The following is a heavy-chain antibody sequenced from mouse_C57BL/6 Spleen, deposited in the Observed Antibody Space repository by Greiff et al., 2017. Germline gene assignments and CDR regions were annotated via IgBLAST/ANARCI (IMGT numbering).Heavy chain of an antibody. CDR1: GYTFTSYG. V-gene: IGHV1-81*01. D-gene: IGHD3-2*02. CDR2: IYTRSGNN. Sequence: QVQLLQSGAELARPGASVKLSCKASGYTFTSYGISWVKQRTGQGLEWIGEIYTRSGNNYYNEKFKGKATLTADKSSSTAYMELRSLTSEDSAVYFCSRGSQDTLDYWGQGTSLTVSS. J-gene: IGHJ2*02. CDR3: SRGSQDTLDY.